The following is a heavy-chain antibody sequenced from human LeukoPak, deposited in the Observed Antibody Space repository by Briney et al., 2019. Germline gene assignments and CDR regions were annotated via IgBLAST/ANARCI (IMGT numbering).Heavy chain of an antibody. Sequence: SETLSLTCTVSGGSISSYYWSWIRQPPGKGLEWIRYIYYSGSTNYNPSLKSRVTISVDTSKNQLSLKLSSVTAADTAVYYCARVGYYYDSSGYYYRYYFDYWGQGTLVTVSS. CDR1: GGSISSYY. CDR3: ARVGYYYDSSGYYYRYYFDY. J-gene: IGHJ4*02. V-gene: IGHV4-59*01. CDR2: IYYSGST. D-gene: IGHD3-22*01.